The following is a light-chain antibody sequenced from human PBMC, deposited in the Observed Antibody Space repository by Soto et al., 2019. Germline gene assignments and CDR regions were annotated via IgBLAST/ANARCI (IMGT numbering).Light chain of an antibody. Sequence: EIVMTQFPATLSVSPGERATLSCRASQSVRSNLAWYQHKPGQAPRLLIYDASTRATGIPARFSGSGSGTEFTLTISSLQSEDFAVYFCQQYSYWPPITFGQGTRLEIK. CDR1: QSVRSN. J-gene: IGKJ5*01. V-gene: IGKV3-15*01. CDR2: DAS. CDR3: QQYSYWPPIT.